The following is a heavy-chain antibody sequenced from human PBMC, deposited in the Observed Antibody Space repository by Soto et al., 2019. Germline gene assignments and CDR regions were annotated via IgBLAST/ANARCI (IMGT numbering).Heavy chain of an antibody. J-gene: IGHJ6*02. CDR2: VYFRGTT. D-gene: IGHD3-3*01. CDR3: ARDQYYDFWSGYYFST. Sequence: QVQLQESGPGLVKPSETLSLTCTVSGGSVSSGSHYWNWIRQPPGKGLEWIGNVYFRGTTNYNPALKRRVTISVDMSKNQFSLKLSAVTAADTAAYYCARDQYYDFWSGYYFSTWCQGTTVSVSS. V-gene: IGHV4-61*01. CDR1: GGSVSSGSHY.